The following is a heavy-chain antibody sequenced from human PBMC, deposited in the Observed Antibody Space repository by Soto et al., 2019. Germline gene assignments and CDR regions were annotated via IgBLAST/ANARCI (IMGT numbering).Heavy chain of an antibody. Sequence: NLSETLSLTCDVSGVSISSGNWWSWVRQPPGKGLEWIAEVYNDGSANYHPSLESRATISVDRSKNQFSLRLSSVTAADTGKYYCARLVYDSRLNYLYFDHWGQGTLVTVSS. CDR3: ARLVYDSRLNYLYFDH. D-gene: IGHD3-22*01. V-gene: IGHV4-4*02. J-gene: IGHJ4*02. CDR2: VYNDGSA. CDR1: GVSISSGNW.